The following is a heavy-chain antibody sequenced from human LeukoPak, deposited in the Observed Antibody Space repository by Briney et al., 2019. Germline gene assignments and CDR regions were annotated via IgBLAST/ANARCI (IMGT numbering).Heavy chain of an antibody. V-gene: IGHV3-23*01. D-gene: IGHD4-17*01. CDR1: GFTFSSYA. CDR2: ISGSGGST. J-gene: IGHJ4*02. CDR3: AKVDYGDQGLYDY. Sequence: PGRSLRLSCAASGFTFSSYAMSWVRQAPGKGLEWVSAISGSGGSTYHADSVKGRFTISRDNSKNTLYLQMNSLRAEDTAVYYCAKVDYGDQGLYDYWGQGTLVTVSS.